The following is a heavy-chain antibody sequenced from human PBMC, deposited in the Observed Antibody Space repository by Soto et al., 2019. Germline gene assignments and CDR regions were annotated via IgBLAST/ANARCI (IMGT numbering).Heavy chain of an antibody. CDR2: ISGSGGST. Sequence: EVQLLESGGGLVQPGGSLRLSCAASGFTFSSYAMSWVRQAPGKGLEWVSAISGSGGSTYYADSVKGRFTISRDNSKNTMYLQMNSLRAEDPAVYYCAKDPSCSSTSCYSGWGQGTLVTVSS. V-gene: IGHV3-23*01. CDR3: AKDPSCSSTSCYSG. D-gene: IGHD2-2*02. CDR1: GFTFSSYA. J-gene: IGHJ4*02.